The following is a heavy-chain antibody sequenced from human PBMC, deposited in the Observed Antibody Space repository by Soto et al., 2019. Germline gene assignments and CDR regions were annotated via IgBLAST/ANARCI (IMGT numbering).Heavy chain of an antibody. J-gene: IGHJ4*02. D-gene: IGHD2-15*01. Sequence: SETLSLTCTVSGDSFSRYKWSWIRQPPGKGLEYIGYMYSSGYTDYNPSLKSRVTMSLDTSQNQYSLKLTSATAADTAVYYCAREWSAFDSWGQGTLVTVSA. CDR1: GDSFSRYK. CDR2: MYSSGYT. CDR3: AREWSAFDS. V-gene: IGHV4-59*01.